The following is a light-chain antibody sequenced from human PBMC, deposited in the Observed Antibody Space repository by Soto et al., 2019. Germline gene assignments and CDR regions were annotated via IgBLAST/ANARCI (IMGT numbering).Light chain of an antibody. Sequence: EIVMTQSPATLSVSPGERATLSCRASQSVSSSYLAWYQQKPGQAPRLLIYGASSRATGIPDRFSGSGSGTDFTLTISSLQSEDFAVYYCQQYGSSLITFGQGTRLEIK. CDR1: QSVSSSY. CDR2: GAS. V-gene: IGKV3-20*01. CDR3: QQYGSSLIT. J-gene: IGKJ5*01.